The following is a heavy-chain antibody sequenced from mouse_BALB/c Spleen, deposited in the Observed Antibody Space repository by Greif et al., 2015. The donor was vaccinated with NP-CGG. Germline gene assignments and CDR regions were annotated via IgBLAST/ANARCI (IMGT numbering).Heavy chain of an antibody. CDR1: GFTFSSYT. J-gene: IGHJ2*01. CDR2: ISSGGSYT. CDR3: TRENGLDY. V-gene: IGHV5-6-4*01. Sequence: EVQGVESGGGLVKPGGSLKLSCAASGFTFSSYTMSWVRQTPEKRLGWVATISSGGSYTYYPDSVKGRFTISRDNAKNTLYLQMSSLKSEDTAMYYCTRENGLDYWGQGTTLTVSS.